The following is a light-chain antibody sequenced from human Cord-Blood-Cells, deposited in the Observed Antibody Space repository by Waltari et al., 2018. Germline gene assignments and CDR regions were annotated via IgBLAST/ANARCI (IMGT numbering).Light chain of an antibody. CDR2: KAA. CDR3: QQYNSYST. CDR1: QTISSW. V-gene: IGKV1-5*03. Sequence: DIQMTQSPSTLSASVGDRVTITCRAGQTISSWFAWYQQKPGKAPKLLIYKAASLESGVPSRFSGSGSGTEFTLTISSLQPDDFATYYCQQYNSYSTFGQGTKVEIK. J-gene: IGKJ1*01.